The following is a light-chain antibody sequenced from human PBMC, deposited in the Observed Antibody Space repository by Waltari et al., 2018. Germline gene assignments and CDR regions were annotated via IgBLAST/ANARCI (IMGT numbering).Light chain of an antibody. CDR3: RVWDTNSDVVV. J-gene: IGLJ2*01. V-gene: IGLV3-21*04. CDR1: AIGGKR. Sequence: SYVLTQPPSLSVAPGQTARIPCGGNAIGGKRLRWYPQKPGQAPVLVIYYDSDRPSGLPERFSAAKFGNAATLTISRVEAGDEAEYYCRVWDTNSDVVVCGGGTFLTVL. CDR2: YDS.